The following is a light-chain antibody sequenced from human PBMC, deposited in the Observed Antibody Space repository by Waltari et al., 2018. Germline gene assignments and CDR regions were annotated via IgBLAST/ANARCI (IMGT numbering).Light chain of an antibody. CDR1: QTVGTY. J-gene: IGKJ2*03. CDR3: QQRSDRPPVS. CDR2: DAS. Sequence: EIVLTQSPATLSLSPGERATLSCRASQTVGTYLAWYQQKPGQAPRLLIYDASNRATGISARFSGSGSGTDFTLTISSLEPGDSAVCYCQQRSDRPPVSFGQGTKLEIK. V-gene: IGKV3-11*01.